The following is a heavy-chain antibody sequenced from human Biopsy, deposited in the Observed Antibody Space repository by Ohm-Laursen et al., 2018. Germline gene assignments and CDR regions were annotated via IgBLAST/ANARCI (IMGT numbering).Heavy chain of an antibody. CDR1: GSTFSNYG. D-gene: IGHD3-22*01. CDR2: ISYDGSNE. CDR3: AREWIDDSSDYYSYYFDY. J-gene: IGHJ4*02. V-gene: IGHV3-33*01. Sequence: SLRLSCAASGSTFSNYGVDWVRQAPGKGLEWVAGISYDGSNEYYGDSVKGRFSISRDNSKNTLHLQMNSLRAEDTAVYYCAREWIDDSSDYYSYYFDYWGQGTLVTVSS.